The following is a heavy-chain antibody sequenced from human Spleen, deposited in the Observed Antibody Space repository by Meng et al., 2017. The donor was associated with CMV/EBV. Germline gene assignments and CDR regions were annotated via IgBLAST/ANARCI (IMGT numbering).Heavy chain of an antibody. CDR1: GYTFTSYG. CDR2: INPNSGGT. CDR3: AREGEASGYDSSAFDI. V-gene: IGHV1-2*02. D-gene: IGHD5-12*01. J-gene: IGHJ3*02. Sequence: ASVKVSCKASGYTFTSYGISWVRQAPGQGLEWMGWINPNSGGTNYAQKYQGRVTMTRDTSISTAYMELSRLRSDDTAVYYCAREGEASGYDSSAFDIWGQGTMVTVSS.